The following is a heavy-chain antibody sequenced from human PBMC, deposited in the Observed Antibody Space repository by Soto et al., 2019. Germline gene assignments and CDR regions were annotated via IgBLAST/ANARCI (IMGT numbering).Heavy chain of an antibody. CDR2: INHSGST. CDR1: GGPFSGYY. J-gene: IGHJ5*02. CDR3: ARGGAYSYGNPRWFDP. D-gene: IGHD5-18*01. Sequence: SETLSLTCAVYGGPFSGYYWSWIRQPPGKGLEWIGEINHSGSTNYNPSLKSRVTISVDTSKNQFSLKLSSVTAADTAVYYCARGGAYSYGNPRWFDPWGQGTLVTVSS. V-gene: IGHV4-34*01.